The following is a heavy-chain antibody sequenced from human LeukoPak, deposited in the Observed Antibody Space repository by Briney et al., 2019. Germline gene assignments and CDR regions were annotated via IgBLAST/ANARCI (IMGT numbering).Heavy chain of an antibody. Sequence: GGSLRLSCVDSGFSFSRYAMHWVRQAPGKGLEWVAVISYDGSNKYYADSVKGRFTISRDNSKNTLYLQMNSLRAGDTAVYYCAKDWDPLTISEYYMDVWGKGTTVTVSS. CDR1: GFSFSRYA. CDR3: AKDWDPLTISEYYMDV. V-gene: IGHV3-30-3*01. CDR2: ISYDGSNK. J-gene: IGHJ6*03. D-gene: IGHD3-3*01.